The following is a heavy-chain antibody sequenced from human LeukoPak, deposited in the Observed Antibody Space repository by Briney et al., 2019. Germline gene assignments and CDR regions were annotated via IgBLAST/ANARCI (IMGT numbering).Heavy chain of an antibody. V-gene: IGHV1-2*02. CDR3: ARDLTVRGVKDYYYGMDV. Sequence: ASVKVSCKASGYTFTSYGISWVRQAPGQGLEWMGWINPNSGGTNYAQKFQGRVTMTRDTSISTAYMELSRLRSDDTAVYYCARDLTVRGVKDYYYGMDVWGQGTTVTVSS. CDR1: GYTFTSYG. J-gene: IGHJ6*02. D-gene: IGHD3-10*01. CDR2: INPNSGGT.